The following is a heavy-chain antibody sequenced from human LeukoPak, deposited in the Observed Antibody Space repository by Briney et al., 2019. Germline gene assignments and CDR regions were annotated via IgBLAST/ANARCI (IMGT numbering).Heavy chain of an antibody. CDR3: GRDLGGRSGY. Sequence: GSLRLSCAVSGFTFRTYWMHWVRQVPGEGLVWVSRINEDGSITNYADSVKGRFSISRDNAKNTLYLQMNSLRAEDTAVYYCGRDLGGRSGYWGQGTLVTVSS. CDR2: INEDGSIT. V-gene: IGHV3-74*01. CDR1: GFTFRTYW. D-gene: IGHD1-26*01. J-gene: IGHJ4*02.